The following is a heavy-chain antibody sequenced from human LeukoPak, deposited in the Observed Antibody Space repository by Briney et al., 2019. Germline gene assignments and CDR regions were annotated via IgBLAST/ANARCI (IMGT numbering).Heavy chain of an antibody. CDR3: ARDLGVAVAGYYYYGMDV. D-gene: IGHD6-19*01. Sequence: ASVKVSCKASGGTFSSYAISWVRQAPGQGLEWMGGIIPIFGTANYAQKFQGRVTITADESTSTAYMELSSLRSEDTAVYYCARDLGVAVAGYYYYGMDVWGQGTTVTVSS. CDR1: GGTFSSYA. J-gene: IGHJ6*02. V-gene: IGHV1-69*01. CDR2: IIPIFGTA.